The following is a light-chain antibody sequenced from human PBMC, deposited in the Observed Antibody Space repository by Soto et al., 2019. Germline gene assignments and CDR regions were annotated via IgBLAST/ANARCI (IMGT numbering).Light chain of an antibody. CDR3: HQYGSSLT. CDR1: QSVSSSY. CDR2: GAS. J-gene: IGKJ5*01. Sequence: EIVLTQSPGTLSLSPGERATLSCRASQSVSSSYLAWYQQKPGQAPRLLIYGASSMATGIPDRFSGSGSGTAFTLTISRLEPEDFAVYYCHQYGSSLTFVQGTRLEIK. V-gene: IGKV3-20*01.